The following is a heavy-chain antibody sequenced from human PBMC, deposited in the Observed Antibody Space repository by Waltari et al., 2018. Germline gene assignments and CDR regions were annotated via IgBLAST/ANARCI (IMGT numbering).Heavy chain of an antibody. Sequence: QVQLRESGPGLVKPSETLSLTCVISGDSLSSNLFWGWIRKSPEKGLEWIGKIYYSGVTYYSPFLKSRVFISIDTPRRQFSLKLTSVTAADTAVYYCARVLTTGTVAFDIWGQGTLVTVSS. V-gene: IGHV4-38-2*01. CDR1: GDSLSSNLF. D-gene: IGHD1-7*01. J-gene: IGHJ3*02. CDR2: IYYSGVT. CDR3: ARVLTTGTVAFDI.